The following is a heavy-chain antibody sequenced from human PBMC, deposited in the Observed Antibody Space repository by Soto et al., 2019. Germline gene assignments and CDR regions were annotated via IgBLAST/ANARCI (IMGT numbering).Heavy chain of an antibody. J-gene: IGHJ6*03. CDR3: ASGPGYCSSTSCSYYYYYMDV. D-gene: IGHD2-2*01. Sequence: SETLSLTCTVSGGSISSYYWSWIRQPPGKGLEWIGYIYYSGSTNYNPSLKSRVTISVDTSKNQFSLKLSSVTAADTAVYYCASGPGYCSSTSCSYYYYYMDVWGKGTTVTVSS. CDR2: IYYSGST. CDR1: GGSISSYY. V-gene: IGHV4-59*08.